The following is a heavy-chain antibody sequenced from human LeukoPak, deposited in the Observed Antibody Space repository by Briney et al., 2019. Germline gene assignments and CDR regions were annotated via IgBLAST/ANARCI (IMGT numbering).Heavy chain of an antibody. Sequence: SETLSLTCTVSGGSISSSSYYWGWIRQPPGKGLEWIGSIYYSGSTYYNPSLKSRVTISVDTSKNQFSLKLSSVTAADMAVYYCARLGQWPSAAFDYWGQGTLVTVSS. V-gene: IGHV4-39*01. D-gene: IGHD6-19*01. J-gene: IGHJ4*02. CDR2: IYYSGST. CDR3: ARLGQWPSAAFDY. CDR1: GGSISSSSYY.